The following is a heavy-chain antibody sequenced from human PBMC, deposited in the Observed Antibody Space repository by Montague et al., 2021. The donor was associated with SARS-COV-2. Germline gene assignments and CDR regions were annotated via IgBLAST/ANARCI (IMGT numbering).Heavy chain of an antibody. D-gene: IGHD6-6*01. V-gene: IGHV4-61*05. J-gene: IGHJ4*02. CDR2: MYYSGHT. Sequence: SETLSLTCTVSGASIASCNFYWGWIRQPPGKGLEWIGYMYYSGHTNYNPSLESRVTMPVDPSKNQFSLTLTSVTAADTAVYYCARSRANVPSRPGFDYWGQGALVTVSS. CDR1: GASIASCNFY. CDR3: ARSRANVPSRPGFDY.